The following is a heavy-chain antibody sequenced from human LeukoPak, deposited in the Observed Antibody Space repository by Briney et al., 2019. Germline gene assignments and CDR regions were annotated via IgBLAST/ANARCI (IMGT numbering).Heavy chain of an antibody. CDR2: MNPNSGNT. D-gene: IGHD5-12*01. CDR1: GYTFTSYD. CDR3: ARGRGVATINVPWAYYYYYGMDV. V-gene: IGHV1-8*01. Sequence: ASVKVSCKASGYTFTSYDINWVRQATGQGLEWMGWMNPNSGNTGYAQKFQGRVTMTRSTSISTAYMELSSLRSEDTAVYYCARGRGVATINVPWAYYYYYGMDVWGQGTTVTVSS. J-gene: IGHJ6*02.